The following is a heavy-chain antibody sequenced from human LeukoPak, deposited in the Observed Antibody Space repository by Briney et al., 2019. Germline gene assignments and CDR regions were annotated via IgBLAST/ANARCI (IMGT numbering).Heavy chain of an antibody. D-gene: IGHD1-14*01. CDR1: GFTFSDSDYY. Sequence: GGSLRLSCAASGFTFSDSDYYLSWIRQAPGKGLEWVSDITSVSSYTKYADSVKGRFTISRDNAENSLYLQMNSLRADDTAVYYCVRGNPGPDYWGQGTLVTVSS. J-gene: IGHJ4*02. CDR2: ITSVSSYT. V-gene: IGHV3-11*06. CDR3: VRGNPGPDY.